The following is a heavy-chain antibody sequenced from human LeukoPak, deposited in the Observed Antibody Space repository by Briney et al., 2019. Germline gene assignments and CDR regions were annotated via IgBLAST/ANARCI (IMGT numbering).Heavy chain of an antibody. V-gene: IGHV3-23*01. CDR2: ISGSGGST. Sequence: GGSLRLSCAASGFTFSSYAMSWVRQAPGKGLEWVSAISGSGGSTYYADSVKGRFTISRDNAKNSLLLQMNSLRVEDTAVYYCARFAAAGIDYWGQGTLVTVSS. CDR1: GFTFSSYA. J-gene: IGHJ4*02. CDR3: ARFAAAGIDY. D-gene: IGHD6-13*01.